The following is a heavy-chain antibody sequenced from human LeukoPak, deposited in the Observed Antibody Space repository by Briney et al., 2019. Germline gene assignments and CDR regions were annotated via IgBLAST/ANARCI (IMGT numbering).Heavy chain of an antibody. CDR3: AREGFGGTPFDY. J-gene: IGHJ4*02. CDR2: MSHSGST. V-gene: IGHV4-34*01. D-gene: IGHD3-10*01. Sequence: SETLSLTCAVYGESFSGYYWSCIRQPPGKGREWIGEMSHSGSTNYNPALNGRVTISIDISKNQFSLQLSSVTAADTGVYYCAREGFGGTPFDYWGQGTLVTVSS. CDR1: GESFSGYY.